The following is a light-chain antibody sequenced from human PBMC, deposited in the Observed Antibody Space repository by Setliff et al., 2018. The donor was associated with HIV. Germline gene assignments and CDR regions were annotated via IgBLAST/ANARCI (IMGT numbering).Light chain of an antibody. CDR2: GAS. V-gene: IGKV3-20*01. CDR1: QIISSSY. Sequence: EVVLTQSPGTLSLSPGERATLSCRASQIISSSYLAWYQQRPGQPPRLLIYGASSRATGIPDRSSGGGSGTDFTLTISRLEPGDFALYYCQQYGSSLLTFGGGTK. CDR3: QQYGSSLLT. J-gene: IGKJ4*01.